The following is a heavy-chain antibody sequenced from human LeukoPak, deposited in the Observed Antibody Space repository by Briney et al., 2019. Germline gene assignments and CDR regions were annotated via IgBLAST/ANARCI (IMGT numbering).Heavy chain of an antibody. CDR2: ISSDSSTI. J-gene: IGHJ4*02. Sequence: GGSLRLSCAASGITFSTYNMSWVRQVPVKGLEWVSFISSDSSTIYYAYSVRGRFTVSRDNAKNSLYLQMNSLRVGDTAVYYCAKSFGYSRSWFDNWGQGTLVTVSS. CDR3: AKSFGYSRSWFDN. V-gene: IGHV3-48*01. CDR1: GITFSTYN. D-gene: IGHD6-13*01.